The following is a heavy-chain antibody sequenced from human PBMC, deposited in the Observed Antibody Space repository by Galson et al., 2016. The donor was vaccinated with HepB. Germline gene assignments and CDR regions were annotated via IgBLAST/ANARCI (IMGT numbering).Heavy chain of an antibody. J-gene: IGHJ4*02. CDR1: GYSFMTYW. Sequence: QSGAEVKKPGESLRISCKASGYSFMTYWIGWVRQMPGKGLEWMGIIYPGDSDASNRASFQGQVTISVDNSISTAYLQWSSLKTSDTATYYCARHRGVNGGELQYWGQGTLVTVSS. CDR3: ARHRGVNGGELQY. CDR2: IYPGDSDA. V-gene: IGHV5-51*01. D-gene: IGHD3-10*01.